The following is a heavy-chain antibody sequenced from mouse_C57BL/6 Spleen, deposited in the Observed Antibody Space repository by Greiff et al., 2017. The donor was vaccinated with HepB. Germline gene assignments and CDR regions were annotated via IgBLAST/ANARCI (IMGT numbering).Heavy chain of an antibody. CDR2: IYPGDGDT. CDR3: ARYSYGYDDAMDY. Sequence: VKLMESGAELVKPGASVKISCKASGYAFSSYWMNWVKQRPGKGLEWIGQIYPGDGDTNYNGKFKGKATLTADKSSSTAYMQLSSLTSEDSAVYFCARYSYGYDDAMDYWGQGTSVTVSS. CDR1: GYAFSSYW. V-gene: IGHV1-80*01. D-gene: IGHD2-2*01. J-gene: IGHJ4*01.